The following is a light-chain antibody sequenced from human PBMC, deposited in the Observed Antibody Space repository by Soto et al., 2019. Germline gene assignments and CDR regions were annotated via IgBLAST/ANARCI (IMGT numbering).Light chain of an antibody. V-gene: IGKV3-20*01. Sequence: EIVLTQSPGTLSLSPGERATLSCRASQSVNSNYLAWYQQKPGQAPRVLIYGASSRATGIPDRFSGSGSGTDFTLTISRLEPEDFAVYYCQQYGSSPALSFGGGTKVEIK. CDR3: QQYGSSPALS. CDR2: GAS. J-gene: IGKJ4*01. CDR1: QSVNSNY.